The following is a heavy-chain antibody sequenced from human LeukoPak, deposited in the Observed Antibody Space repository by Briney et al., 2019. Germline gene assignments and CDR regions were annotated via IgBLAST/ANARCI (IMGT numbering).Heavy chain of an antibody. J-gene: IGHJ4*02. V-gene: IGHV4-39*07. CDR3: ARDDYNTDTDY. CDR2: IYYSGST. CDR1: GGSISSSSYY. D-gene: IGHD4-11*01. Sequence: SETLSLTCTVSGGSISSSSYYWGWIRQPPGKGLEWTGSIYYSGSTYYNPSLKSRVTISIDTSTNQFSLKLSSVTAADTAVYYCARDDYNTDTDYWDQGTLVTVSS.